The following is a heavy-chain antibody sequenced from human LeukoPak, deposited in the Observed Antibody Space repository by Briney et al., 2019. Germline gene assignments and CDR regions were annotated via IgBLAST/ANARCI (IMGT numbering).Heavy chain of an antibody. J-gene: IGHJ4*02. V-gene: IGHV3-66*04. D-gene: IGHD3-10*01. CDR1: GFSFSNYA. CDR2: IYSGGST. CDR3: ARQVQGGSGSYNFDY. Sequence: GGSLRLSCAASGFSFSNYAMNWVRQAPGKGLEWVSVIYSGGSTYYADSVKGRFTISRDNSKNTLYLQMNSLRAEDTAVYYCARQVQGGSGSYNFDYWGQGTLVTVSS.